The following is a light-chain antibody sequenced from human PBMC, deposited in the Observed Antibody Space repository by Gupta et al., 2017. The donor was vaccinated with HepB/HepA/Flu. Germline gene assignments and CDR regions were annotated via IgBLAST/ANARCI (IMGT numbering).Light chain of an antibody. Sequence: QSALTQPPSASGSAGQSVTLSCTGTSSDVGAYNYVSWYQQHPGKAPKLMSYEVSKRPSGVPDRFSGSKSGNTASLTVSGLQAEDEADYYCSSYAGSNNWVFGGGTKLTVL. CDR3: SSYAGSNNWV. CDR1: SSDVGAYNY. CDR2: EVS. V-gene: IGLV2-8*01. J-gene: IGLJ3*02.